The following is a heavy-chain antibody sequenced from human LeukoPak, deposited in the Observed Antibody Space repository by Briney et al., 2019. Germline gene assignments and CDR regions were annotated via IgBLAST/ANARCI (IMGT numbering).Heavy chain of an antibody. CDR2: IISSAART. J-gene: IGHJ4*02. D-gene: IGHD4-4*01. Sequence: GGSLRLSCTVSGLTFGDYAMSWVRQAPGKGLEWVSHIISSAARTDYADSVKGRFTISRDNSKNTLYLQMTSLRAEATAVYYCAKSAPSKYWGQGTLVTVSS. CDR1: GLTFGDYA. CDR3: AKSAPSKY. V-gene: IGHV3-23*01.